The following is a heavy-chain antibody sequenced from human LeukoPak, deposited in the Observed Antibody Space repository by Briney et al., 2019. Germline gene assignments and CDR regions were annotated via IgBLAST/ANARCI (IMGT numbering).Heavy chain of an antibody. D-gene: IGHD6-19*01. CDR3: ARGYSSGWSHDY. V-gene: IGHV4-39*01. CDR1: GGSISSSSYY. J-gene: IGHJ4*02. Sequence: KPSATLSLTCPVSGGSISSSSYYWGWIRQPPGKGLEWIGSIYYSGSTYYNPSLKSRVTISVDTSKNQFSLKLSSVTAADTAVYYCARGYSSGWSHDYWGQGTLVTVSS. CDR2: IYYSGST.